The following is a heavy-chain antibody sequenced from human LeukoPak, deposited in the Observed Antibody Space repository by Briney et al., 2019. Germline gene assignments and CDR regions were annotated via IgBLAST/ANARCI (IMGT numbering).Heavy chain of an antibody. V-gene: IGHV3-7*01. CDR1: GFTFSSYW. J-gene: IGHJ4*02. CDR2: IKQDGSEK. CDR3: ARDALYGDYLGFDY. D-gene: IGHD4-17*01. Sequence: GGSLRLSCAVSGFTFSSYWMSWVRQAPGKGLEWVANIKQDGSEKYYVDSVKGRFTISRDNAKNSLYLQMNSLRAEDTAVYYCARDALYGDYLGFDYWGQGTLVTVSS.